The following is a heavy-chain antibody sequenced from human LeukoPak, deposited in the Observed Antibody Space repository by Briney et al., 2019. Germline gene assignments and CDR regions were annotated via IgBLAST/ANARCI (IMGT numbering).Heavy chain of an antibody. V-gene: IGHV4-59*01. J-gene: IGHJ3*02. D-gene: IGHD3-3*01. CDR3: ARDGRIRYDFWSGYPLDAFDI. Sequence: SETLPLTCTVSGGSISSYYWSWIRQPPGKGLEWIGYIYYSGSTNYNPSLKSRVTISVDTSKNQFSLKLSSVTAADTAVYYCARDGRIRYDFWSGYPLDAFDIWGKGTMVTVSS. CDR1: GGSISSYY. CDR2: IYYSGST.